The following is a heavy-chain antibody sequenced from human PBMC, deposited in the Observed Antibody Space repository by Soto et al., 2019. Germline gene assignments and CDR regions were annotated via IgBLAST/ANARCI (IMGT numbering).Heavy chain of an antibody. D-gene: IGHD2-21*01. CDR1: GYTYSSYG. CDR3: ARGDSLDV. J-gene: IGHJ6*02. CDR2: ISAYSGNT. V-gene: IGHV1-18*01. Sequence: GASVKVSSKDSGYTYSSYGISWVRQAPGQGLEWMGWISAYSGNTNYAQKLQGRVTMTTDTSTSTAYMELRSLRSDDKSVYYCARGDSLDVWGQGTTVTVSS.